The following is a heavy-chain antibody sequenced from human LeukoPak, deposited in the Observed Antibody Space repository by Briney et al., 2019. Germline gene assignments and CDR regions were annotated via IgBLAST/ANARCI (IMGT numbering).Heavy chain of an antibody. CDR2: ISGSGGSA. V-gene: IGHV3-23*01. CDR1: GFTFSSYA. J-gene: IGHJ4*02. Sequence: GGSLRLSCAASGFTFSSYAMSWVRQAPGKGLKWVSAISGSGGSAYYADSVKGRFTISRDNSKNTLYLQMNSLRAEDTAVYYCAKGISGSYPYYFDYWGQGTLVTVSS. CDR3: AKGISGSYPYYFDY. D-gene: IGHD1-26*01.